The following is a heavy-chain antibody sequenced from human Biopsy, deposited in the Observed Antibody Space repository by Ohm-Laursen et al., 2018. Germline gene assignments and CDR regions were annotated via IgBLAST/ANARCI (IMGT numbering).Heavy chain of an antibody. V-gene: IGHV4-61*01. Sequence: SQTLSLTWTVSGDSLSSGPDNWSWIRQPPGQGLEYIGFIYSGGNTNYNPSLQNQVTMSVDTSKNQFSLKLSSVIAADTAVYYCARGRRTSGWPYFANWGQGTLVIVSS. CDR1: GDSLSSGPDN. J-gene: IGHJ4*02. CDR3: ARGRRTSGWPYFAN. D-gene: IGHD6-19*01. CDR2: IYSGGNT.